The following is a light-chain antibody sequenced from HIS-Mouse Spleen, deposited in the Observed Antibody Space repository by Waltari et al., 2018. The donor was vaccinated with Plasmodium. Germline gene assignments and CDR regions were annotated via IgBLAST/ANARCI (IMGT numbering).Light chain of an antibody. Sequence: QSALTPPPSASGSPGPSVTLPCPGTSRDVRGYNYVSWYQQHPGKAPTLMIYEVSKRPSGVPDRFSGSKSGNTASLTVSGLQAEDEADYYCSSYAGSNNLVFGGGTKLTVL. V-gene: IGLV2-8*01. J-gene: IGLJ2*01. CDR3: SSYAGSNNLV. CDR2: EVS. CDR1: SRDVRGYNY.